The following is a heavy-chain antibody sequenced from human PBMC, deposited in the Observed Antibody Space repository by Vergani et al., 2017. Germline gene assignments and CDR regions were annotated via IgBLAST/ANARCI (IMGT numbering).Heavy chain of an antibody. CDR3: ARDWSRYCSGGSCYMNWFDP. CDR2: IHTGGST. D-gene: IGHD2-15*01. V-gene: IGHV4-61*02. CDR1: GESIRSGSHY. J-gene: IGHJ5*02. Sequence: QVKLQESGPGLLKPSQTLSLTCTVSGESIRSGSHYWSWIRQPAGKGPEWIGQIHTGGSTDPNPSFKTRVSISVDTSKSQFSLKLNSVTVADTAVYYCARDWSRYCSGGSCYMNWFDPWGQGTLVTVSS.